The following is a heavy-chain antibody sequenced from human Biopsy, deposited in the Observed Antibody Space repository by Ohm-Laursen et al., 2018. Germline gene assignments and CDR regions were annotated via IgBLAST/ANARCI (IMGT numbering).Heavy chain of an antibody. D-gene: IGHD3-10*01. CDR2: IKHDGSEH. J-gene: IGHJ4*02. CDR3: VRNMLRLHGGFGED. CDR1: GFTFSTYW. Sequence: SLRLSCSASGFTFSTYWMSWVRQAPGKGLEWVANIKHDGSEHYYVDSVKGRFTISRDNAGNSLFLQMNSLRGEDTAVYYCVRNMLRLHGGFGEDWGQGTRVTVSS. V-gene: IGHV3-7*01.